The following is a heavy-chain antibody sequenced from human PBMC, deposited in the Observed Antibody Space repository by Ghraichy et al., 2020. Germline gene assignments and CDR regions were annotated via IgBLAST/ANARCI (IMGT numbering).Heavy chain of an antibody. CDR2: IRSKANSYAT. J-gene: IGHJ2*01. CDR3: TRQGIVVVPALYWYFDL. D-gene: IGHD2-2*01. CDR1: GFTFSGSA. V-gene: IGHV3-73*01. Sequence: GESLNISCAASGFTFSGSAMHWVRQASGKGLEWVGRIRSKANSYATAYAASVKGRFTISRDDSKNTAYLQMNSLKTEDTAVYYCTRQGIVVVPALYWYFDLWGRGTLVTVSS.